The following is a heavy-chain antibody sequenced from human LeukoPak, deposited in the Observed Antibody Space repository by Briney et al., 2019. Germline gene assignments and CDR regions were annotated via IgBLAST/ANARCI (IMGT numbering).Heavy chain of an antibody. Sequence: PSETLSLTCAVSGGSISSSNWWSWVRQPPGKGLEWIGEIYHSGSTNYNPSLKSRVTISVDASKNQFSLKLSSVTAADTAVYYCARPKTPYYYYYYMDVWGQGTLVTVSS. J-gene: IGHJ6*03. CDR2: IYHSGST. CDR3: ARPKTPYYYYYYMDV. CDR1: GGSISSSNW. V-gene: IGHV4-4*02.